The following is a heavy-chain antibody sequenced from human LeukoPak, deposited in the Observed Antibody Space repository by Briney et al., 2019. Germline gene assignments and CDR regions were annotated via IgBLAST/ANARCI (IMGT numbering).Heavy chain of an antibody. V-gene: IGHV4-31*03. CDR2: IYYTGST. CDR1: GGSISSSSYY. Sequence: PSETLSLTCTVSGGSISSSSYYWGWIRQHPGKGLEWIGYIYYTGSTYYNPSLQSRVIIAVDTSKNQFSLSLSSVTAADTAVYYCARGYSSNRMVFDYWGQGTLVTVSS. CDR3: ARGYSSNRMVFDY. J-gene: IGHJ4*02. D-gene: IGHD6-13*01.